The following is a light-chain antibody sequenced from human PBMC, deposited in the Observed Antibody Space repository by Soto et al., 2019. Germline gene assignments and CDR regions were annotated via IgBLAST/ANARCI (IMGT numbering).Light chain of an antibody. CDR2: DAS. J-gene: IGKJ1*01. V-gene: IGKV3-20*01. CDR3: QQYDNWPPWT. CDR1: QSVSSSY. Sequence: EIVLTQSPGTLSLSPGERAALSCRASQSVSSSYLAWYQQKPGQAPRLLIYDASSRATGIPDRFSGSGSGTEFTLTISSLQSEDFAVYYCQQYDNWPPWTFGQGTKVDI.